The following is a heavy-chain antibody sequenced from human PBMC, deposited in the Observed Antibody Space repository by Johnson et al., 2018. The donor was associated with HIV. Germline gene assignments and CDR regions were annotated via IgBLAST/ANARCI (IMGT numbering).Heavy chain of an antibody. CDR1: GFTFSSYA. Sequence: VQLVESGGGLVQPGGSLRLSCAASGFTFSSYAMSWVRQAPGKGLEWVSRINSDGSNTNYADAVKGRFTISRDNSKNTLYLQMNSLRAEDTAVYYCARDPSWNACDIWGQGTMVTVSS. V-gene: IGHV3-23*04. J-gene: IGHJ3*02. D-gene: IGHD2-2*01. CDR3: ARDPSWNACDI. CDR2: INSDGSNT.